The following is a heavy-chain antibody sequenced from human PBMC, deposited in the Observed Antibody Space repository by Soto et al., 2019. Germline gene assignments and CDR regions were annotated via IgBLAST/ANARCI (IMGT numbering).Heavy chain of an antibody. CDR2: INPNSGGT. CDR3: ARDLRTRNSIAAAGGFDY. Sequence: ASVKVSCKASGYTFTGYYMHWVRQAPGQGLEWMGWINPNSGGTNYAQKFQGWVTMTRGTSISTAYMELSRLRPDDTAVYYCARDLRTRNSIAAAGGFDYWGQGTLVTVSS. V-gene: IGHV1-2*04. D-gene: IGHD6-13*01. J-gene: IGHJ4*02. CDR1: GYTFTGYY.